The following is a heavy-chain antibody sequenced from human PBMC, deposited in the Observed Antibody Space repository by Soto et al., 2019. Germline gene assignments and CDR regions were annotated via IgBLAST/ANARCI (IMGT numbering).Heavy chain of an antibody. CDR1: GFTFSDHY. D-gene: IGHD1-26*01. J-gene: IGHJ4*02. Sequence: EVQLVESGGGLVQPGGSLRLSCAASGFTFSDHYMDWVRQAPGKGLEGVGRSRNKANSFTTEYAASVKGRFTISRDDSENSLYLQMNSLKTEDTAVYYCARARNLGGSWTNFDYWGQGTLVTVSS. CDR3: ARARNLGGSWTNFDY. CDR2: SRNKANSFTT. V-gene: IGHV3-72*01.